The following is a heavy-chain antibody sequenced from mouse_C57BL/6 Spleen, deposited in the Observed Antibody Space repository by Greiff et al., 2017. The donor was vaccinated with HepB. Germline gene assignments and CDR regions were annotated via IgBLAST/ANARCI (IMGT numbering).Heavy chain of an antibody. CDR2: INPNNGGT. CDR3: ARRGVVADWYFDV. Sequence: VQLQQSGPELVKPGASVKISCKASGYTFTDYYMNWVKQSHGKSLEWIGDINPNNGGTSYNQKFKGKATLTVDKSSSTAYMELRSLTSEDSAVYYCARRGVVADWYFDVWGTGTTVTVSS. CDR1: GYTFTDYY. D-gene: IGHD1-1*01. V-gene: IGHV1-26*01. J-gene: IGHJ1*03.